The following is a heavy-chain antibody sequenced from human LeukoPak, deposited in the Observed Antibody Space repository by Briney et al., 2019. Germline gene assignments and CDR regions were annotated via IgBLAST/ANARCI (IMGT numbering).Heavy chain of an antibody. CDR2: IYSGGST. J-gene: IGHJ4*02. Sequence: GGSLRLSCAASGFTVSSNYMSWVRQAPGKGLEWVSVIYSGGSTYYADSVKGRFTISRDNSKNTLHLQMNSLRAEDTAVYYCAKDDYSGYDQTFDYWGQGTLVTVSS. CDR3: AKDDYSGYDQTFDY. D-gene: IGHD5-12*01. V-gene: IGHV3-53*01. CDR1: GFTVSSNY.